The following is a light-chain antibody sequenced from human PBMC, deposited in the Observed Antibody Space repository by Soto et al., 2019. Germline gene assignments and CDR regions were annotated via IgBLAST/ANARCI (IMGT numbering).Light chain of an antibody. V-gene: IGLV2-14*01. J-gene: IGLJ1*01. CDR3: SSYSVTGTHYL. CDR2: EVS. Sequence: QSALTQPASVSGSPGQSITISCTGTSSDVGGYNYVSWYQQHPGKAPKLMIYEVSNRPSGVSNRFSGSKSGNTASLTISGLQAEDEADYYCSSYSVTGTHYLFGSGTKVTVL. CDR1: SSDVGGYNY.